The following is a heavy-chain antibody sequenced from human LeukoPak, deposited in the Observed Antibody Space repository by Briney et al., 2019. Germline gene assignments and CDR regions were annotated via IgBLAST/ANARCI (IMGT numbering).Heavy chain of an antibody. Sequence: WETLSLTCAAYGGTFSGYYWSWIRQPPGKGLEWIGEINHSGSTNYNPSLKSRVTISVDTSKNQFSLKLSSVTAADTAVYYCARGSIVVVPPAAIDYWGQGTLVTVSS. J-gene: IGHJ4*02. CDR2: INHSGST. CDR3: ARGSIVVVPPAAIDY. D-gene: IGHD2-2*01. CDR1: GGTFSGYY. V-gene: IGHV4-34*01.